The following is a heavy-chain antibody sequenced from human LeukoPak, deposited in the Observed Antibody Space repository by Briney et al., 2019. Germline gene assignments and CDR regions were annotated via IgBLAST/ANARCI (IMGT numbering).Heavy chain of an antibody. CDR1: GFTFSTYN. CDR3: ARNPAGIGDY. D-gene: IGHD1-26*01. Sequence: PGGSLRLSCAASGFTFSTYNMNWVRQAPGKGLEWVSFISSGSRIIYYADSVKGRFTLSRDNAKNSLYLQMNSLRDEDTAVYYCARNPAGIGDYWGQGTLVTVSS. V-gene: IGHV3-48*02. J-gene: IGHJ4*02. CDR2: ISSGSRII.